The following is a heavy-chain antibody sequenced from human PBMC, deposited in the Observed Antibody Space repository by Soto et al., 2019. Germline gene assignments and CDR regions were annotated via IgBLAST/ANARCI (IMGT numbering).Heavy chain of an antibody. CDR1: GGSFSGYY. Sequence: PSETLSLTCAVYGGSFSGYYWSWIRQPPGKGLEWIGEINHSGSTNYNPSLKSRVTISVDTSKNQFSLKLSSVTAADTAVYYCAGRLTKVNYYYYGMDVCGQGTTVTVYS. D-gene: IGHD4-17*01. CDR2: INHSGST. J-gene: IGHJ6*02. CDR3: AGRLTKVNYYYYGMDV. V-gene: IGHV4-34*01.